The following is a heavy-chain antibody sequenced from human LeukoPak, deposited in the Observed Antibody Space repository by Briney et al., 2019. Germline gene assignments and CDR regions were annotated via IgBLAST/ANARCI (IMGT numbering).Heavy chain of an antibody. CDR1: GYTLTSYY. V-gene: IGHV1-46*01. CDR3: ARESCSGGICWSPGSLNWFDP. Sequence: ASVKVSSKASGYTLTSYYMHGVRHAPGQGPEWMGILIPSGGSTRYAQKLQGSVSMTRDTSPSTVYMELSSLRSEDTAVYYCARESCSGGICWSPGSLNWFDPWGQGTLVTVSS. D-gene: IGHD2-15*01. J-gene: IGHJ5*02. CDR2: LIPSGGST.